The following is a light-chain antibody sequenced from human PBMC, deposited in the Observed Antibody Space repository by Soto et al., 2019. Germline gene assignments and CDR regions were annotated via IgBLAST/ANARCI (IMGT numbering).Light chain of an antibody. J-gene: IGKJ5*01. CDR3: QQSYSTPIS. V-gene: IGKV1-39*01. CDR2: AAS. CDR1: QSISSY. Sequence: DIQMTQSPSTLSASVGDRVTITCRASQSISSYLNWYQQKPGKAPNILIYAASSLQGGVPSRFRGSGSWTDFTLTISSLQPEDFATYYCQQSYSTPISCGQGTRLEIK.